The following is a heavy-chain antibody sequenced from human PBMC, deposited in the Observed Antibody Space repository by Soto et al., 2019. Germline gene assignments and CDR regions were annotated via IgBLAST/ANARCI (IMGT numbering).Heavy chain of an antibody. CDR2: INHSGST. CDR3: ARVRYYDSSGYWYYYYGMDV. V-gene: IGHV4-34*01. CDR1: GGSFSGYY. J-gene: IGHJ6*02. D-gene: IGHD3-22*01. Sequence: QVQLQQWGAGLLKPSETLSLTCAVYGGSFSGYYWSWIRQPPGKGLEWIGEINHSGSTNYNPSLKSRVTMSVDTSKNQFSLKLSSVTAADTAVYYSARVRYYDSSGYWYYYYGMDVWGQGTTVTVSS.